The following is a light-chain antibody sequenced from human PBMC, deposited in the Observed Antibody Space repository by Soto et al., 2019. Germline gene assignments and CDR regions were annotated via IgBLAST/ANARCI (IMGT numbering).Light chain of an antibody. CDR1: QGISSY. J-gene: IGKJ1*01. CDR3: HQYYSYPWT. CDR2: AAS. Sequence: AIRMTQSPSSFSASTGDRVTITCRASQGISSYLAWYQQKPGKAPKLLIYAASTLQSGVPSRFSGSGSGTDFTLTISCLQSEDFATYYCHQYYSYPWTFGQGTK. V-gene: IGKV1-8*01.